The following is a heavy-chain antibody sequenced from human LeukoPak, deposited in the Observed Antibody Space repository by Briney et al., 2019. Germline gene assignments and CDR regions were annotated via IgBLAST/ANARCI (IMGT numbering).Heavy chain of an antibody. CDR2: INPNPSGGST. CDR1: GYTFTSYY. Sequence: ASVKVSCKASGYTFTSYYMHWVRQAPGHGLEWVAIINPNPSGGSTSYAQKFQGRVTMTRDMSTSTVYMEVSSLRSEDTAVYYCARSPTGSGSYYGLDYWGQGTLVTVSS. V-gene: IGHV1-46*01. D-gene: IGHD1-26*01. CDR3: ARSPTGSGSYYGLDY. J-gene: IGHJ4*02.